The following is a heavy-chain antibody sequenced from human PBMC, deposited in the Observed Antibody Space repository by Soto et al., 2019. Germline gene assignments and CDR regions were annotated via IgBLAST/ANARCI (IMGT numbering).Heavy chain of an antibody. J-gene: IGHJ6*02. CDR1: GYSFTSYW. V-gene: IGHV5-51*01. CDR2: IYPGDSDT. CDR3: AGGGVRGVITRTRDYYGMDV. Sequence: EVQLVQSGAEVKKPGESLKISCKGSGYSFTSYWIGWVRQMPGKGLEWMGIIYPGDSDTRYSPSFQGQGTISAAKSISTAYLQWSSLKASDTAMYYCAGGGVRGVITRTRDYYGMDVWGQGTTVTVSS. D-gene: IGHD3-10*01.